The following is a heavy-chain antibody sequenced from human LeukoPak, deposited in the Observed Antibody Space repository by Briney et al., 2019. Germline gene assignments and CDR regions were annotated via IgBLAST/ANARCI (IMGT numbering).Heavy chain of an antibody. D-gene: IGHD3-16*02. CDR1: GGSFSGYY. Sequence: PSETLSLTCAVYGGSFSGYYWSWIRQPPGKGLEWIGEINHSGSTNYNPSLKSRVTISVDTSKNQFSLKLSSVTAADTAVYYCARSGSRDYVWGSYRKTYYFDYWGQGTLVTVSS. V-gene: IGHV4-34*01. CDR3: ARSGSRDYVWGSYRKTYYFDY. CDR2: INHSGST. J-gene: IGHJ4*02.